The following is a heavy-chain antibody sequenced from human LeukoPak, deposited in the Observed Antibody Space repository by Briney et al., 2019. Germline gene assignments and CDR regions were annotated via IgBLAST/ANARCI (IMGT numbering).Heavy chain of an antibody. CDR3: ARDAYDYVWGSYRPGIMDV. CDR1: GFTFSSYW. Sequence: GGSLRLSCAASGFTFSSYWMSWVRQAPGKGLEWVANIKQDGSEKYYVDSVKGRFIISRDNAKNSLYVQMNSLRAEDTAVYYCARDAYDYVWGSYRPGIMDVWGKGTTVTVSS. V-gene: IGHV3-7*01. D-gene: IGHD3-16*02. CDR2: IKQDGSEK. J-gene: IGHJ6*03.